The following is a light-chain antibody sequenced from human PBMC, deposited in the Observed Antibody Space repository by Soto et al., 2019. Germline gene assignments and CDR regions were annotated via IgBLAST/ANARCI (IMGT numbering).Light chain of an antibody. Sequence: ETVMTQSPATLSVSPGERATLSCRASQSVSSDLAWYQQTPGQAPRLLIYGASTRATGIPARFSGSGSGTEFTLTISSLQSEDFAVYYRQQYNDWPRTFGQGTKVEIK. V-gene: IGKV3-15*01. CDR2: GAS. J-gene: IGKJ1*01. CDR1: QSVSSD. CDR3: QQYNDWPRT.